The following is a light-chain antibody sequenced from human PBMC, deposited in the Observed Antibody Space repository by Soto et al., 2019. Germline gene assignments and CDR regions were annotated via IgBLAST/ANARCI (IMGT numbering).Light chain of an antibody. V-gene: IGKV3-15*01. CDR2: GAS. Sequence: MSHSAATPSVTPGEITTIACRASQSVSSNLAWYQQKPGQAPRLLIYGASTRATGIPARFSGSGSGTEFTLTISSLQSEDFAVYYCQQYNNWPATFGQGTLLE. CDR3: QQYNNWPAT. J-gene: IGKJ5*01. CDR1: QSVSSN.